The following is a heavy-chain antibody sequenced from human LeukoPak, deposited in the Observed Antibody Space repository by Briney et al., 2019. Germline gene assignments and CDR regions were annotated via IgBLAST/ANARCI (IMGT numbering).Heavy chain of an antibody. CDR3: ARALVYGDYFDY. CDR2: IYQSETA. CDR1: GYSISSGYF. J-gene: IGHJ4*02. D-gene: IGHD4-17*01. Sequence: SETLSLTCTVSGYSISSGYFWGWMRQPPGKGLEWIGSIYQSETAHYNPSLKSRVTISVDTSKNQFSLKLRSVMAADTAVYYCARALVYGDYFDYWGQGTLVTVSS. V-gene: IGHV4-38-2*02.